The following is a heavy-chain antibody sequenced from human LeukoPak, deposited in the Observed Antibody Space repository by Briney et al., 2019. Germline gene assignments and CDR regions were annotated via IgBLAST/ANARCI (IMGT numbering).Heavy chain of an antibody. CDR1: GFTFGSYA. V-gene: IGHV3-30*04. CDR2: ISYDGNNK. J-gene: IGHJ6*02. D-gene: IGHD3-3*02. Sequence: GRSLRLSCAASGFTFGSYAMYWVRQAPGKGLEWVAVISYDGNNKYYADSVKGRFTISRDNFKNTLYLQMNSLRAEDTAVYYRAKDLAFKANWDYYGMDVWGQGTTVTVSS. CDR3: AKDLAFKANWDYYGMDV.